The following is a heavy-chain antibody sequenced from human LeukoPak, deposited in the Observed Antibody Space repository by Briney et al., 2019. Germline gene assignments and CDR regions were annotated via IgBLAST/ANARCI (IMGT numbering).Heavy chain of an antibody. V-gene: IGHV3-23*01. CDR2: ISGSGGST. CDR1: GFTFSSYA. CDR3: AKDPLVGYSSGWYDY. D-gene: IGHD6-19*01. Sequence: PGGSLRLSCAASGFTFSSYAMSWVRQAPGKGLEWVSAISGSGGSTYYADSVKGRFTISRDNSKNTLYLQMNSLRAEDTAVYYRAKDPLVGYSSGWYDYWGQGTLVTVSS. J-gene: IGHJ4*02.